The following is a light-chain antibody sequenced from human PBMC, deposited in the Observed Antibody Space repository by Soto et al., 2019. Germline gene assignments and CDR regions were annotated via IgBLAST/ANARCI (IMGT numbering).Light chain of an antibody. CDR3: QQRRSLLPTVT. J-gene: IGKJ5*01. CDR1: QSVSTY. V-gene: IGKV3-11*01. Sequence: EIVLTQSPATLSLSPGERATLSCRASQSVSTYLAWYQQRPGQAPRLLIYDASYRATDIPPWFSVSGSGTDVTLTISSRGHEDFAVYDCQQRRSLLPTVTFGQWTRRDMK. CDR2: DAS.